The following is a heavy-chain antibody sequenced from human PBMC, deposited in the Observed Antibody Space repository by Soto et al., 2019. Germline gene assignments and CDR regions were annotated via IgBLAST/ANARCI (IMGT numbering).Heavy chain of an antibody. Sequence: SVKVSCKTSGGTFSTYAIYWVRQAPGQGLEWMGAIIPLFGTADYAQKFQGRVTITADESTSTASMELSSLRSEDTAVYYCARPKGSYSSGYYYFDYRGQGTMVTVSS. CDR2: IIPLFGTA. CDR3: ARPKGSYSSGYYYFDY. D-gene: IGHD6-19*01. J-gene: IGHJ4*02. V-gene: IGHV1-69*13. CDR1: GGTFSTYA.